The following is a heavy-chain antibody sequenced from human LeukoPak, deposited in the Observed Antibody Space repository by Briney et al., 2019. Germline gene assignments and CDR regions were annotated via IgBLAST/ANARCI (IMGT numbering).Heavy chain of an antibody. J-gene: IGHJ4*02. V-gene: IGHV3-23*01. CDR1: GFTFSSYA. Sequence: LSGGSLRLSCAASGFTFSSYAMSWVPQAPGKGLVWVSAISGSGGSTYYEDSVKGRFTISRDNSKNTLYLQMNSLRAEDTAVYYCAKDGEVVSPNYFDYWGQGTLVTVSS. D-gene: IGHD3-10*01. CDR3: AKDGEVVSPNYFDY. CDR2: ISGSGGST.